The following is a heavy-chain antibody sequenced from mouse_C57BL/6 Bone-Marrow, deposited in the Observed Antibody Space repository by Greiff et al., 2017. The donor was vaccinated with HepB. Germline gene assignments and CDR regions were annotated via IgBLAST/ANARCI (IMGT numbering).Heavy chain of an antibody. J-gene: IGHJ1*03. CDR2: SRNKANDYTT. CDR3: ARDAPSYCSRGSGYFDV. V-gene: IGHV7-1*01. CDR1: GFTFSDFY. Sequence: EVQRVESGGGLVQSGRSLRLSCATSGFTFSDFYMAWVRQAPGKGLEWIAASRNKANDYTTEYSASVKGRFIVSRDTSQSILYLQMNALRAEDTAIYYCARDAPSYCSRGSGYFDVWGTGTTVTVSS. D-gene: IGHD2-12*01.